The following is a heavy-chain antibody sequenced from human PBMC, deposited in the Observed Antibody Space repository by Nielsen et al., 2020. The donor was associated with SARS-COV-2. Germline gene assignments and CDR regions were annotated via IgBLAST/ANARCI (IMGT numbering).Heavy chain of an antibody. CDR1: GGSISNYY. Sequence: SETLSPTCTLSGGSISNYYWSWIRQPPGKGLEWLGFIHHSGATTYNPSLESRVTMSVDTSKNQFSLKLRSVTAADTAVYYCARPPDTWGQGTMVTVSS. CDR3: ARPPDT. V-gene: IGHV4-59*08. CDR2: IHHSGAT. J-gene: IGHJ3*01.